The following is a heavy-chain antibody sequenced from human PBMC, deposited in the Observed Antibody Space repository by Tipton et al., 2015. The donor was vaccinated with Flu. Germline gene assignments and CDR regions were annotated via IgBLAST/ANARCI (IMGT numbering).Heavy chain of an antibody. V-gene: IGHV3-7*03. CDR3: GRALGGAAAL. D-gene: IGHD6-13*01. CDR2: IKQDGSVK. CDR1: GFTLRSYA. Sequence: SLRLSCAASGFTLRSYAMSWVRQAPGKGLEWVANIKQDGSVKYYVDSVKGRFTISRDNAKNSLYLQMNSLRAEDTAVYYCGRALGGAAALWGQGTMVTVSS. J-gene: IGHJ3*01.